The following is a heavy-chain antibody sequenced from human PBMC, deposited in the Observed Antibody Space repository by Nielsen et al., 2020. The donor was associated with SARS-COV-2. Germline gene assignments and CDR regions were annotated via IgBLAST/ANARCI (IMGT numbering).Heavy chain of an antibody. Sequence: GESLKISCAASGFTFDDYAMHWVRQAPGKGLEWVSGISWNSGSIGYADSVKGRLTISRDNAKNSLYLQMNSLRAEDTALYYCAKDISPVTHNYGMDVWGQGTTVTVSS. CDR1: GFTFDDYA. V-gene: IGHV3-9*01. J-gene: IGHJ6*02. D-gene: IGHD4-17*01. CDR2: ISWNSGSI. CDR3: AKDISPVTHNYGMDV.